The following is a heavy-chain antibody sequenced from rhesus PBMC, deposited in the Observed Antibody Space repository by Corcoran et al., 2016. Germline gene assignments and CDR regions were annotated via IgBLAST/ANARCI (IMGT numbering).Heavy chain of an antibody. Sequence: QVQLQESGPGLVKPSETLSLTCTVSGGPISGYYWNWIRQPPGKGLEWIGYIDGSSGSTNYNPSLKSRVTISTDTSKNQFSLRLSSVTAADTAVYYCARMLVGGISENFDYWGQGVLVTVSS. CDR3: ARMLVGGISENFDY. CDR2: IDGSSGST. CDR1: GGPISGYY. D-gene: IGHD2-21*01. J-gene: IGHJ4*01. V-gene: IGHV4-165*02.